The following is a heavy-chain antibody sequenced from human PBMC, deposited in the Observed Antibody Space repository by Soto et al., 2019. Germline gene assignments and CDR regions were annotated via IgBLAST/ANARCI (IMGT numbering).Heavy chain of an antibody. CDR2: INPNSGGT. V-gene: IGHV1-2*02. CDR3: AREWPEGGMDV. CDR1: GYAFTGYY. Sequence: ASVKVSCKSSGYAFTGYYMHWVRQAPGQGLEWMGWINPNSGGTNYEQKFQGRVTMTRDTSISTAYMELSRLRSDDTAVYYCAREWPEGGMDVWGQGTTVTVSS. J-gene: IGHJ6*02. D-gene: IGHD5-12*01.